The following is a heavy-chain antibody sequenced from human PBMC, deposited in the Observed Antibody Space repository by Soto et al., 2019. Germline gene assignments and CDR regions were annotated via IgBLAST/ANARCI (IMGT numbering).Heavy chain of an antibody. CDR1: GFSLSTNGVG. D-gene: IGHD6-13*01. V-gene: IGHV2-5*02. Sequence: QITLKESGPTLVKPTQTLTLTCTFSGFSLSTNGVGVDWIRQPPGKALEWLALIYWDDDKRYRRSLQSRLTISKDTSKNQVVLRMTNMDPVDTGTYYCAHRPIGGSSWHDWGRGTLVTVSS. J-gene: IGHJ4*02. CDR2: IYWDDDK. CDR3: AHRPIGGSSWHD.